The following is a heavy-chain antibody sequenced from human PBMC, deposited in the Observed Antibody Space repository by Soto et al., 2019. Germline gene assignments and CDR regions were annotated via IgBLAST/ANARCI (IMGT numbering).Heavy chain of an antibody. V-gene: IGHV3-11*01. CDR1: GFTFSDYY. J-gene: IGHJ6*03. CDR3: AREGGYCSGGSCYYYYYYMDV. Sequence: GGSLRLSCAASGFTFSDYYMSWIRQAPGKGLEWVSYISSSGSTIYYADSVKGRFTISRDNAKNSLYLQMNSLRAEDTAVYYCAREGGYCSGGSCYYYYYYMDVWGKGTTVTVSS. D-gene: IGHD2-15*01. CDR2: ISSSGSTI.